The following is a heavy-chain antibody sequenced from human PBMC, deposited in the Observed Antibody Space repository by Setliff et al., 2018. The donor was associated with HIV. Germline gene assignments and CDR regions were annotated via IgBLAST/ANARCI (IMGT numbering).Heavy chain of an antibody. CDR2: FTPNIGLA. CDR1: GNTPGTYT. CDR3: ARVMYYYDSRGWGSNQFYGMDV. J-gene: IGHJ6*02. D-gene: IGHD3-22*01. V-gene: IGHV1-69*10. Sequence: VKVSCKASGNTPGTYTISWVRQAPGQGLEWMGGFTPNIGLAQSALKFQGRLTITGDESTTTLYMHLSSLKSEDTAVYYCARVMYYYDSRGWGSNQFYGMDVWGQGTTVTVSS.